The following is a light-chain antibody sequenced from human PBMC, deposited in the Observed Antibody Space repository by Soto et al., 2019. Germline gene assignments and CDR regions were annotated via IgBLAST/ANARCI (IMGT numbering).Light chain of an antibody. V-gene: IGKV1-16*02. J-gene: IGKJ3*01. CDR1: QGIDKY. CDR3: QPYTSYPLT. Sequence: DIQMTQSPSSLSASVGDRVTITCRASQGIDKYLAWFQQKPGRAPQCLIYAASSLQTGVPSKFSGSGSVTDFTLTISSLQPEDFATYYCQPYTSYPLTFGPGTKVDVK. CDR2: AAS.